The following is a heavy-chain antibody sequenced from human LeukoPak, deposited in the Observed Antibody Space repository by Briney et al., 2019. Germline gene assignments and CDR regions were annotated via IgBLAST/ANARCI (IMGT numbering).Heavy chain of an antibody. CDR1: GFTFSSYA. J-gene: IGHJ4*02. Sequence: PGRSLRLSCAASGFTFSSYAMHWVRQAPGKGLEWVSVISDSGSITYYADSVKGRFTISRDNSQNTLFLQMNSLRAEDTAVYYCAKDARRTDGWYFFDYWGQGALVTVSS. D-gene: IGHD6-19*01. CDR2: ISDSGSIT. V-gene: IGHV3-23*01. CDR3: AKDARRTDGWYFFDY.